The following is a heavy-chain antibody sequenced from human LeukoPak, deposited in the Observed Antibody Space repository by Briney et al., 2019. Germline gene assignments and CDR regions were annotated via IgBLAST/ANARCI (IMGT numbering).Heavy chain of an antibody. J-gene: IGHJ4*02. CDR1: GGSFSSYY. CDR2: IYTSGST. CDR3: TRENSGSYREFDY. D-gene: IGHD1-26*01. Sequence: SETLSLTCTVSGGSFSSYYWSWLRQPAGKGLESIGRIYTSGSTNYNASLKSRVSMSVDTSKNQFSLKLSSVTAADTAVFYCTRENSGSYREFDYWGQGTLVTVS. V-gene: IGHV4-4*07.